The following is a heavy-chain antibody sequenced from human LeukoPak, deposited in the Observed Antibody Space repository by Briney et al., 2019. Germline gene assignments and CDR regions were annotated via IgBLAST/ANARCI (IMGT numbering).Heavy chain of an antibody. V-gene: IGHV3-7*03. CDR2: IKEDGSEK. Sequence: PGGSLRLSCAASGLTFRSYWMTWVRQAPGKEPEWVANIKEDGSEKYYEDSVRGRFTISRDNAKNTLYLDMNSLKTEDTAVHYCTTDPSVPHFYRGQGTLVTVSS. D-gene: IGHD3-10*01. J-gene: IGHJ4*02. CDR1: GLTFRSYW. CDR3: TTDPSVPHFY.